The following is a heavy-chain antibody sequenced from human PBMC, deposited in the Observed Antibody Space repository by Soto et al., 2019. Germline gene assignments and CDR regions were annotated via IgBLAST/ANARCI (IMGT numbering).Heavy chain of an antibody. V-gene: IGHV1-18*01. Sequence: ASVKVSCKTSGYTFSNYGITWVRQAPGQPLEWLGWISLYSDGTSYAQKFRGRVSMTTDTSTTTAYMELRSLRSDDTAVYYCARVVPGAEAWFGPWGQGTLVTVS. CDR3: ARVVPGAEAWFGP. CDR1: GYTFSNYG. CDR2: ISLYSDGT. J-gene: IGHJ5*02.